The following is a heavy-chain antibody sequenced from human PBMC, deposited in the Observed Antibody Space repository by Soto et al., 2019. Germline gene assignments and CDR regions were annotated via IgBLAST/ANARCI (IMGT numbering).Heavy chain of an antibody. CDR1: GFTFSSYW. J-gene: IGHJ6*02. V-gene: IGHV3-7*01. Sequence: PGGSLRLSCAASGFTFSSYWMSWVRQAPGKGLEWVANIKQDGSEKYYVDSVKGRFTISRDNAKNSLYLQMNSLRAEDTAVYYCAREAIFGVVKVYYYYGTDVWGQGTTVTVSS. CDR2: IKQDGSEK. CDR3: AREAIFGVVKVYYYYGTDV. D-gene: IGHD3-3*01.